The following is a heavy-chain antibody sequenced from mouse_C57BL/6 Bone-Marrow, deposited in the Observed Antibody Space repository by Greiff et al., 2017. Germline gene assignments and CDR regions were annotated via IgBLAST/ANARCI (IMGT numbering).Heavy chain of an antibody. J-gene: IGHJ2*01. CDR1: GYTFTSYW. Sequence: VQLLESGADLAKPGASVKLSCKASGYTFTSYWMHWLNQRPGTSLEWIGYINPCSGYTKYNQKLKDQATLTRDKSASTAFMQLSSLTYEDTAVYYCARSGYYSNCVLFDYWGQGTTLTVSS. CDR2: INPCSGYT. V-gene: IGHV1-7*01. CDR3: ARSGYYSNCVLFDY. D-gene: IGHD2-5*01.